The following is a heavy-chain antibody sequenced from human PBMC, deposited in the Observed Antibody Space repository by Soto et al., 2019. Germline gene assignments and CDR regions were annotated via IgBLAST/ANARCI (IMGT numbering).Heavy chain of an antibody. Sequence: EVQLVESGGGLVQPGGSLRLSCAASGFTFSSYAMHRVRQAPGKGLEWVSYISTSSNTIYYADSVKGRFTISRDNAKNSLYLQMNSLRAEDTAVYYCARGNEIWFDPWGQGTLVTVSS. J-gene: IGHJ5*02. V-gene: IGHV3-48*01. D-gene: IGHD1-1*01. CDR1: GFTFSSYA. CDR3: ARGNEIWFDP. CDR2: ISTSSNTI.